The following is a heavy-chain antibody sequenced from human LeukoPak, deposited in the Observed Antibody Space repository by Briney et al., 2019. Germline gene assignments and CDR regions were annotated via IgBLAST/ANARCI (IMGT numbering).Heavy chain of an antibody. CDR3: ARHITHTAIAATSGMDV. J-gene: IGHJ6*02. D-gene: IGHD5-18*01. CDR2: IYPGDSDT. V-gene: IGHV5-51*01. CDR1: GYSFTSYW. Sequence: GESLKISCKGSGYSFTSYWIGWVRQMPGKGLEWMGIIYPGDSDTRYSPSFQGQVTISADKSISTAYLQWSSLKASDTAMYYCARHITHTAIAATSGMDVWGQGTTVTVSS.